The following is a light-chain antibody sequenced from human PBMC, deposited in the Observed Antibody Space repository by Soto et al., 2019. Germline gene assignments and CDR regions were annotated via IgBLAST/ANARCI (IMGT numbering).Light chain of an antibody. CDR2: DAS. V-gene: IGKV3-11*01. CDR1: QSVGDY. Sequence: TVLTQSPGTLSLSPGERASLSCRASQSVGDYLAWYQQKPGQAPRLLIYDASNRAAGVPYRFRGSGSGTDFTLTISSVEPEDFGVYYCQQRSDWPPITLGQGTRLEIK. J-gene: IGKJ5*01. CDR3: QQRSDWPPIT.